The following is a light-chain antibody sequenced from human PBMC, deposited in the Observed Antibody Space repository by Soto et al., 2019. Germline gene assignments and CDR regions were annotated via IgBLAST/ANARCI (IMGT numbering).Light chain of an antibody. V-gene: IGKV3-15*01. CDR1: QTIDNK. J-gene: IGKJ1*01. Sequence: IVMTQSPATLSVSPGERATLSCRASQTIDNKLAWYQQRPGQAPRLLIYGASTRATGIPARCSGSGSGTEFTLTISGLQSEDLGVYYCQQYKDWRTFGQGTNVDIK. CDR2: GAS. CDR3: QQYKDWRT.